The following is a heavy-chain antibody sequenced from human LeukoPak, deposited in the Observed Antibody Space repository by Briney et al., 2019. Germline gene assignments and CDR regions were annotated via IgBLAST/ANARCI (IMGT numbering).Heavy chain of an antibody. J-gene: IGHJ4*02. V-gene: IGHV3-74*01. CDR3: ARGADSGYSSDN. CDR2: INSDGRST. Sequence: ETGGSLRLSCVTSGFIFTRYTMNWVRQAPGKGMVWVSRINSDGRSTNYADSVKGRFTISRDNAKNTLYLQMNSLRAEDTAVYYCARGADSGYSSDNWGQGTLVSVSS. D-gene: IGHD3-9*01. CDR1: GFIFTRYT.